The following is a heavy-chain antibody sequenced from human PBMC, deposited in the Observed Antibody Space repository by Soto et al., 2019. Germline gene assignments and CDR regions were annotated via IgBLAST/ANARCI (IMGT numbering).Heavy chain of an antibody. V-gene: IGHV4-61*08. Sequence: SETLSLTCTVSGDSISSGDYYWSWIRQPPGKGLEWIGYIYYSGSTNYNPSLKSRVTISVDTSKNQFSLKLSSVTAADTAVYYCAREGNFYYGSGVGMDVWGQGTTVTGSS. D-gene: IGHD3-10*01. CDR2: IYYSGST. J-gene: IGHJ6*02. CDR3: AREGNFYYGSGVGMDV. CDR1: GDSISSGDYY.